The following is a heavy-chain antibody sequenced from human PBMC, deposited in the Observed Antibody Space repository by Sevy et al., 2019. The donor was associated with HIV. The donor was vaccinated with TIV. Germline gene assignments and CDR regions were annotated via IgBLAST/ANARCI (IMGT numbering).Heavy chain of an antibody. CDR1: GFTFSSYA. CDR2: ISYDGSNK. Sequence: GGSLRLSCAASGFTFSSYAMHWVRQAPGKGLEWVAVISYDGSNKYYADSVKGRFTISRDNSKNTLYLQMNSLRAEDTAVYYCAKAGTYSVWGAFDIWGQGTMVTVSS. J-gene: IGHJ3*02. CDR3: AKAGTYSVWGAFDI. D-gene: IGHD3-16*01. V-gene: IGHV3-30-3*01.